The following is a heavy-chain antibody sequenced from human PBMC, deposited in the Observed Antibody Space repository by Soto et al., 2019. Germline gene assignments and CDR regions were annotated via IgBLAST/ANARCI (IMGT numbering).Heavy chain of an antibody. J-gene: IGHJ4*02. D-gene: IGHD3-3*01. CDR2: ISSSSSYI. CDR3: ARDLRGLIEWLLSGGIVDY. CDR1: GFTFSSYS. Sequence: EVQLVESGGGLVKPGGSLRLSCAASGFTFSSYSMNWVRQAPGKGLEWVSSISSSSSYIYYADSVKGRFTISKDNAKNSPYLQMNSLRAEDTAVYYCARDLRGLIEWLLSGGIVDYWGQGTLVTVSS. V-gene: IGHV3-21*01.